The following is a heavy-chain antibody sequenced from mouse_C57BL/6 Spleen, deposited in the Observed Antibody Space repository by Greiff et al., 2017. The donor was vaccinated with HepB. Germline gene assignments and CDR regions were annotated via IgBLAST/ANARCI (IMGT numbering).Heavy chain of an antibody. CDR1: GYTFTDYY. CDR3: AREVDSSGPGWFAY. CDR2: INPNNGGT. D-gene: IGHD3-2*02. J-gene: IGHJ3*01. Sequence: EVQLQQSGPELVKPGASVKISCKASGYTFTDYYMNWVKQSHGKSLEWIGDINPNNGGTSYNQKFKGKATLTVDKSSSTAYMELRSLTSEDSAVYYCAREVDSSGPGWFAYWGQGTLVTVSA. V-gene: IGHV1-26*01.